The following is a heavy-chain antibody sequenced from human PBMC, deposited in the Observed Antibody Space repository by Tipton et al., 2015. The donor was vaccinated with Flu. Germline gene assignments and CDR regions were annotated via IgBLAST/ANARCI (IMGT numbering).Heavy chain of an antibody. CDR1: GYNFPLYW. D-gene: IGHD3-16*01. CDR2: IYPGDSDV. CDR3: ATLAGGELPWADY. V-gene: IGHV5-51*03. Sequence: VQLVQSGAEVKEPGESLKISCQGSGYNFPLYWIGWARQMPGKGLEWMGLIYPGDSDVRYTPSFQDQVTISADTSTSTAYLQWRSLKSSDSAIYYCATLAGGELPWADYWGQGTLVTVST. J-gene: IGHJ4*02.